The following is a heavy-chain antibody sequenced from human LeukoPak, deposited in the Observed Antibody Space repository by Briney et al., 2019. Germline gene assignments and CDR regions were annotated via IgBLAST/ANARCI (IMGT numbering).Heavy chain of an antibody. Sequence: AASVKVSCKASGYSFSTYSISWVRQAPGQGLEWVGSIIPYSGNANSAESLQARVTLTTDTSTNTAYLGLRSLRSDDTAVYYCAREDGGNDFFDFWGQGSLVTVSS. V-gene: IGHV1-18*01. D-gene: IGHD1-1*01. CDR2: IIPYSGNA. CDR1: GYSFSTYS. J-gene: IGHJ4*02. CDR3: AREDGGNDFFDF.